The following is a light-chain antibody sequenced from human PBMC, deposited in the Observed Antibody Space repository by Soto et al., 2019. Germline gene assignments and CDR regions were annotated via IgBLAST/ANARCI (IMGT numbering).Light chain of an antibody. CDR3: QQYGSSRRT. Sequence: EVVLTQSPGPLSLSPGERATLSCRASLSISNYLAWYQQKPGQAPRLLIYDASSRATGIPDRFSVSASGTEFTLTISRLEPEDFAVYYCQQYGSSRRTFGQGTKVELK. CDR1: LSISNY. V-gene: IGKV3-20*01. CDR2: DAS. J-gene: IGKJ1*01.